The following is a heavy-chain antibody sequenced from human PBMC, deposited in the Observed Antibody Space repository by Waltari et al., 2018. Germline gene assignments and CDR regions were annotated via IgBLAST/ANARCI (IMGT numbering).Heavy chain of an antibody. J-gene: IGHJ4*02. V-gene: IGHV3-7*01. D-gene: IGHD3-3*01. CDR2: IKQDGSEK. CDR1: GFTFSSYW. Sequence: EVQLVESGGGLVQPGGSLRLSCAASGFTFSSYWMSWVRQAPGKGLGWVDNIKQDGSEKYYVDSVKGRFTISRDNAKNSLELQRNSLRAEDTAVYYCARDRSWSGYLDYWGQGTLDTVSS. CDR3: ARDRSWSGYLDY.